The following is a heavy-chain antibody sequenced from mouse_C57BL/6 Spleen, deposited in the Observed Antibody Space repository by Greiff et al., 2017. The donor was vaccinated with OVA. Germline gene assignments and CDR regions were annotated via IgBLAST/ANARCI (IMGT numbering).Heavy chain of an antibody. D-gene: IGHD3-2*02. CDR2: INPNNGGT. CDR1: GYTFTDYY. Sequence: VQLQQSGPELVKPGASVKISCKASGYTFTDYYMNWVKQSHGKSLEWIGDINPNNGGTSYNQKFKGKATLPVDKSSSTAYMELRSLTSEDSAVYYCARDSSGYWGQGTTLTVSS. V-gene: IGHV1-26*01. J-gene: IGHJ2*01. CDR3: ARDSSGY.